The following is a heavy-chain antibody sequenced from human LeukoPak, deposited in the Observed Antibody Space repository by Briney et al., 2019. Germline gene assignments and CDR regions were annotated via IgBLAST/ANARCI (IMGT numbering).Heavy chain of an antibody. D-gene: IGHD4-17*01. CDR1: GYSFTSYW. CDR3: ARGRATVTTWGDFDY. CDR2: IYPGDSDT. V-gene: IGHV5-51*01. J-gene: IGHJ4*02. Sequence: PGESLKISCKGSGYSFTSYWIGWVRQMPGKGLEWMGIIYPGDSDTRYSPSFQGQVTISADKSISTAYLQWSSLKASDTAMYYCARGRATVTTWGDFDYWGQGTLVTVSS.